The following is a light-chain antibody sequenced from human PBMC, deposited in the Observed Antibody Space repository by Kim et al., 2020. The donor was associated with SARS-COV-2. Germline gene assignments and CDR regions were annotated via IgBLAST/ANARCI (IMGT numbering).Light chain of an antibody. Sequence: TSVGDRVTITCRASQTISRWVAWYQQKPGKAPKLLIYKASSVESGVPSRFSGSGSGTEFTLTISSLQPDDFATYYCQQYNTYPLTFGPGTKVDIK. J-gene: IGKJ3*01. CDR3: QQYNTYPLT. CDR1: QTISRW. V-gene: IGKV1-5*03. CDR2: KAS.